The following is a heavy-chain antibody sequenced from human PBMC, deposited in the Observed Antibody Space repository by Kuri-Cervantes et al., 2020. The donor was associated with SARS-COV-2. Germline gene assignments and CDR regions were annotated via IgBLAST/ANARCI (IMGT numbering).Heavy chain of an antibody. J-gene: IGHJ6*03. CDR3: AREGYYDSSGNYAATGMDV. V-gene: IGHV3-30*04. D-gene: IGHD3-22*01. CDR2: ISGDGKKR. CDR1: GFTVGDYA. Sequence: GEAPRLSSRASGFTVGDYAMSWVRQAPGKGLEWVAVISGDGKKRYYADSVKGRFTISRDNSQSTLYLQMNSLRTEDTAVYYCAREGYYDSSGNYAATGMDVWGKGTTVTVSS.